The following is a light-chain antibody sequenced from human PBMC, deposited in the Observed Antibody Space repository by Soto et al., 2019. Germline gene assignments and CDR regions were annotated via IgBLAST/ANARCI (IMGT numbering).Light chain of an antibody. V-gene: IGKV1-8*01. J-gene: IGKJ5*01. CDR1: QGISSY. CDR3: QQYYSYPQIT. Sequence: IRITQSPSSVTASTGDRVTITCRASQGISSYLAWYQQKPGKAPKLLIYAASTLQSGVPSRFSGSGSGTDFTLTISCLQSEDFATYYCQQYYSYPQITFGQGTRVEIK. CDR2: AAS.